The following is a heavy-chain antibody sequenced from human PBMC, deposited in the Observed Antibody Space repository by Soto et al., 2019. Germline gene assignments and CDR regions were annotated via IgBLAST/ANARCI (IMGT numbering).Heavy chain of an antibody. J-gene: IGHJ4*02. Sequence: ASVKVSCKASGGTFSSYTISWVRQAPGQGLEWMGWIIAYNGNANYAQKFQGRVTMTRDTSTSTVYMELSSLRSEDTAVYYCARVYYDSSGYYDYWGQGTLVTVSS. CDR2: IIAYNGNA. V-gene: IGHV1-18*01. CDR3: ARVYYDSSGYYDY. D-gene: IGHD3-22*01. CDR1: GGTFSSYT.